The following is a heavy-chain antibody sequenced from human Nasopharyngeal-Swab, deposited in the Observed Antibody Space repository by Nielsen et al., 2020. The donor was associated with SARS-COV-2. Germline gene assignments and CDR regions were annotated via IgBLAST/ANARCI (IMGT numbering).Heavy chain of an antibody. Sequence: VGQAPGKGLEWVAVISYDGSNKYYADSVKGRFTISRDNSKNTLYLQMNSLRAEDTAVYYCARDWIGNFDYWGQGTLVTVSS. V-gene: IGHV3-30*04. CDR3: ARDWIGNFDY. CDR2: ISYDGSNK. D-gene: IGHD3-10*01. J-gene: IGHJ4*02.